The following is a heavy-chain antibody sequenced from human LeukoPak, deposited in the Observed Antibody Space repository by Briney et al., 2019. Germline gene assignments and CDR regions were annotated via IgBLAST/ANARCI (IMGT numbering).Heavy chain of an antibody. CDR1: GYTFTGYY. Sequence: ASVKVSCTASGYTFTGYYMHWVRQAPGQGLEWMGWINPNSGGTNYAQKFQGRVTMTRDTSISTAYMELSRLRSDDTAVYYCARRYSSSWSGVYYYYYMDVWGKGTTVTVSS. CDR3: ARRYSSSWSGVYYYYYMDV. J-gene: IGHJ6*03. CDR2: INPNSGGT. V-gene: IGHV1-2*02. D-gene: IGHD6-13*01.